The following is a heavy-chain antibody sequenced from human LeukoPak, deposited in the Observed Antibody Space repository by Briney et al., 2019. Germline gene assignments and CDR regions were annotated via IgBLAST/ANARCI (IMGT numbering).Heavy chain of an antibody. CDR2: INPNSGGT. V-gene: IGHV1-2*02. CDR3: ARGHGDYESPANNWFDP. CDR1: GYTFTGYY. Sequence: ASVKVSCKASGYTFTGYYMHWVRQAPGQGLEWMGWINPNSGGTNYAQKFQGRVTMTRDTSISTAYMELSRLRSDDTAAYYCARGHGDYESPANNWFDPWGQGTLVTVSS. J-gene: IGHJ5*02. D-gene: IGHD4-17*01.